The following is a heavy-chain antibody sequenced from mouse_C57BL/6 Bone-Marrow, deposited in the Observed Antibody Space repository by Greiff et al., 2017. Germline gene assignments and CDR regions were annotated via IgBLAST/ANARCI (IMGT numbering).Heavy chain of an antibody. CDR2: IRSKNNNYAT. CDR1: GFSFNTYA. D-gene: IGHD4-1*01. V-gene: IGHV10-1*01. Sequence: EVKLLESGGGLVQPKGSLKLSCAAFGFSFNTYAMNWVRQAPGKGLEWVARIRSKNNNYATYYADSVKDRFTISRDDSESMLYLQMNNLKTEDTAMYYCVRLTGNYAMDYWGQGTSVTVSS. J-gene: IGHJ4*01. CDR3: VRLTGNYAMDY.